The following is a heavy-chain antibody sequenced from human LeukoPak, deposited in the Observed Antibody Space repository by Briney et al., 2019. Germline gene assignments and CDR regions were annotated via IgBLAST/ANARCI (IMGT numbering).Heavy chain of an antibody. CDR3: ARGRFKDIVAMTYYFDY. V-gene: IGHV1-2*04. CDR1: GYTFTGYY. CDR2: ISPNSGGT. Sequence: ASVKVSCKASGYTFTGYYMHWVRQAPGQGLEWMGWISPNSGGTNYAQKFQGWVTMTRDTSISTAYMELSRLRSDDTAVYYCARGRFKDIVAMTYYFDYWGQGTLVTVSS. D-gene: IGHD5-12*01. J-gene: IGHJ4*02.